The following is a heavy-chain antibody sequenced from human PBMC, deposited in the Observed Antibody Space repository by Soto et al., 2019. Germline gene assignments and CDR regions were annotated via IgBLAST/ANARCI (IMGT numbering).Heavy chain of an antibody. D-gene: IGHD6-19*01. CDR1: GYMFTGFY. CDR2: INPNNGVT. V-gene: IGHV1-2*02. CDR3: AAAAIPVAGRHPDF. J-gene: IGHJ4*02. Sequence: ASVKVSCKASGYMFTGFYLHWVRQAPGQGLEWMGWINPNNGVTTYAKNFQGRVTMTRDSSISTAYMELSSLRYDDTAVYFCAAAAIPVAGRHPDFWGQGTVVTVSS.